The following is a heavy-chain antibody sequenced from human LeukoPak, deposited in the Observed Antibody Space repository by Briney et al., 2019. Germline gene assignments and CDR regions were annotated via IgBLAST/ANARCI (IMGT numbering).Heavy chain of an antibody. CDR2: ISSSSSYI. V-gene: IGHV3-21*01. CDR3: ARAFLYRAFDY. J-gene: IGHJ4*02. D-gene: IGHD1-14*01. CDR1: GFTFSSYG. Sequence: GGSLRLSCGASGFTFSSYGMHWVRQAPGKGLEWVSSISSSSSYIYYADSVKGRFTISRDNAKNSLYLQMNSLRAEDTAVYYCARAFLYRAFDYWGQGTLVTVSS.